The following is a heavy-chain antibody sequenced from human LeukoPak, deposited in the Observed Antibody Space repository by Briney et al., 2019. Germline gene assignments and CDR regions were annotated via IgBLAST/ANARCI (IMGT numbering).Heavy chain of an antibody. Sequence: GASVKVSCKASGYTFTSYDINRVRQATGQGLEWMGWMNPNSGNTGYAQKFQGRVTMTRNTSISTAYMELSSLRSEATAVYYCASEVQLERRGFDYWGQGTLVTVSS. J-gene: IGHJ4*02. CDR2: MNPNSGNT. V-gene: IGHV1-8*01. D-gene: IGHD1-1*01. CDR3: ASEVQLERRGFDY. CDR1: GYTFTSYD.